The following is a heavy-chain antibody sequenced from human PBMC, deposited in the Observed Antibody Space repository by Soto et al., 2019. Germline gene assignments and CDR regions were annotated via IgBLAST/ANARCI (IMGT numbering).Heavy chain of an antibody. CDR2: MSNSGST. J-gene: IGHJ6*02. V-gene: IGHV4-59*01. CDR3: ARDSLNAMDV. CDR1: GGSISSYY. Sequence: SETLSLTCPVSGGSISSYYLSWIRQPPGKGLEWIGYMSNSGSTNYNPSLKSRVTISIDTSKNQFSLNLSSVTAADTAMYYCARDSLNAMDVWGQGTTVTVSS.